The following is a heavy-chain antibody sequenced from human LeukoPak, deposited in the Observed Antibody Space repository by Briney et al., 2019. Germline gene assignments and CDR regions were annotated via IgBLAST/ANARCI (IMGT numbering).Heavy chain of an antibody. CDR2: INHSGST. Sequence: SETLSLTCAVYGGSFSGYYWSWIRQPPGKGLEWIGEINHSGSTNYNPSLKSRVTISVATSKNQFSRKRSSVTAADTAVYYCARDGYNRKPFDYWGQGTPVTVSS. CDR1: GGSFSGYY. J-gene: IGHJ4*02. CDR3: ARDGYNRKPFDY. V-gene: IGHV4-34*01. D-gene: IGHD5-24*01.